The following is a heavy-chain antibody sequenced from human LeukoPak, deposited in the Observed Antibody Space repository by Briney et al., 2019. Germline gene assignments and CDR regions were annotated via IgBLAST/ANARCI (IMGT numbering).Heavy chain of an antibody. CDR2: IYYTGST. V-gene: IGHV4-31*03. CDR1: GGSISSGGYY. CDR3: ARRGYCSSTSCYRHWFDP. Sequence: PSQTLSLTCTVSGGSISSGGYYWSWIRQHPGKGLEWIGYIYYTGSTYYNPSLNSRVTISVDTSKNQFSLKLSSVTAADTAVYYCARRGYCSSTSCYRHWFDPWGQGTLVTVSS. J-gene: IGHJ5*02. D-gene: IGHD2-2*01.